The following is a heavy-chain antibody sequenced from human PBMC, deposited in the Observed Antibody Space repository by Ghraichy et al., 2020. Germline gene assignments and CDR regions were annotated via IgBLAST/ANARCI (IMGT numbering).Heavy chain of an antibody. CDR3: ARDPKRGALDY. CDR2: INNDGKEK. Sequence: GGSLRLSCTASGFSFSGSWMSWVRQAPEKGLEWVANINNDGKEKYYVDSLKGRFTISRDNGKNSLFLQISSLRVEDTAVYYCARDPKRGALDYWGLGTLVAVSS. CDR1: GFSFSGSW. D-gene: IGHD3-10*01. V-gene: IGHV3-7*03. J-gene: IGHJ4*02.